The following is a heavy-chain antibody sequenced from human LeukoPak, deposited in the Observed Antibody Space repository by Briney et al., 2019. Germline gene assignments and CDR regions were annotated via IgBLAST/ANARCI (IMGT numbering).Heavy chain of an antibody. CDR3: TRDQTPYY. CDR1: GFTFGDYA. V-gene: IGHV3-49*04. J-gene: IGHJ4*02. Sequence: QSGGSLRLSCTASGFTFGDYAMTWVRQAPGKGLEWVGFIASETYGGTAKYAASLKGRFTISRDDSKSIAYLQMNSLKTEDTAVYYCTRDQTPYYWGQGTLVTVSS. CDR2: IASETYGGTA.